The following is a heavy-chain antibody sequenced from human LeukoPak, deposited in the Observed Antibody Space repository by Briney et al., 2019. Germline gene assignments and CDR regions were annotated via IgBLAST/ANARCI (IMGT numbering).Heavy chain of an antibody. D-gene: IGHD4-17*01. Sequence: GGSLRLSCGASGFTFSSCAMSWVRQAPGKGLEWVSAVSGSGGSTYYADSVKGRFTISRDNSKNTLYLQMNSLRAEDTAVYYCAKDPTGSGDYSSYYFDYWGQGTLVTVSS. CDR3: AKDPTGSGDYSSYYFDY. CDR1: GFTFSSCA. V-gene: IGHV3-23*01. CDR2: VSGSGGST. J-gene: IGHJ4*02.